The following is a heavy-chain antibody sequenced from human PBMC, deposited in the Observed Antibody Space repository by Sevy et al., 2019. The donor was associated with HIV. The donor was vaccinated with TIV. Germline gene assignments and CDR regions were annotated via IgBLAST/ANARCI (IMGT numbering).Heavy chain of an antibody. CDR3: ARGESPGYTYDYPVYYFDY. D-gene: IGHD5-18*01. Sequence: GGSLRLSCEASGFTLSYYWMNWVRQAPGKGLEWVGNINQAGTETHSVDSLKGRFTISRDNAKNSLYLQMNSLRAEDTAMYYCARGESPGYTYDYPVYYFDYWGQGTLVTVSS. CDR2: INQAGTET. V-gene: IGHV3-7*01. CDR1: GFTLSYYW. J-gene: IGHJ4*02.